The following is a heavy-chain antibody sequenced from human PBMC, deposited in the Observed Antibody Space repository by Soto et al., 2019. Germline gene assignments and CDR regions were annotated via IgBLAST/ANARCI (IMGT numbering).Heavy chain of an antibody. J-gene: IGHJ4*02. CDR3: ATLCPTSGWYSICDY. V-gene: IGHV1-3*01. CDR2: INAGNGNT. D-gene: IGHD6-19*01. Sequence: GGSVKVSCKASGYTFTSYAMHWGRQAPGQRLEWMGWINAGNGNTKYSQKFQGRVTITRDTSASTAYMELSSLRSEDTAVYYCATLCPTSGWYSICDYWGQGTLVTVSS. CDR1: GYTFTSYA.